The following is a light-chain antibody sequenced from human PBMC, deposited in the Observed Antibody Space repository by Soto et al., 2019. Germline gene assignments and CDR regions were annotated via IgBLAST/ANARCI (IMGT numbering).Light chain of an antibody. Sequence: DIQMTQSPSTLSASVGDRVTITCWASQSISSWLAWYQQKPGKAPKLLIYDASSLESGVPSRFSGSGSGTEFTLTISSLQPDDFATYYCQQSQTFGQGTKVEIK. CDR2: DAS. CDR3: QQSQT. J-gene: IGKJ1*01. CDR1: QSISSW. V-gene: IGKV1-5*01.